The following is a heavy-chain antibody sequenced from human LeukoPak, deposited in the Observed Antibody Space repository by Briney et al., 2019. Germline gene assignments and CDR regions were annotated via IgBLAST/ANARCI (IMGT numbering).Heavy chain of an antibody. CDR1: GGSFSGYY. Sequence: SETLSLTCAVYGGSFSGYYWSWIRQPPGKGLEWIGEINHSGSTNYNPSLKSRVTISVDTSKNQFSLKLSSVTAADTAVYYCARQSSPFWSGYYRGRRVFDYWGQGTLVTVSS. CDR2: INHSGST. J-gene: IGHJ4*02. V-gene: IGHV4-34*01. CDR3: ARQSSPFWSGYYRGRRVFDY. D-gene: IGHD3-3*01.